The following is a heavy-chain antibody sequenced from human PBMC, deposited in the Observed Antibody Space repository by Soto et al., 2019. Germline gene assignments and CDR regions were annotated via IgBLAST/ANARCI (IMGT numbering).Heavy chain of an antibody. CDR3: ARDGTIFGVVISKTYGMDV. V-gene: IGHV1-18*01. CDR1: GYTFTSYG. Sequence: ASVKVSCKASGYTFTSYGISWVRQAPGQGLEWMGWISAYNGNTNYAQKLQGRVTMTTDTSTSTAYMELRSLRSDDTAVYYCARDGTIFGVVISKTYGMDVWGQGTTVTVSS. CDR2: ISAYNGNT. J-gene: IGHJ6*02. D-gene: IGHD3-3*01.